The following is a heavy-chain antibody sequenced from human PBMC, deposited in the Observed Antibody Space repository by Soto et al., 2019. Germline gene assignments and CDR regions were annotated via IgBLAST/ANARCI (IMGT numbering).Heavy chain of an antibody. CDR3: ERDPPRYFTSSPEGAGL. J-gene: IGHJ4*02. D-gene: IGHD2-21*01. CDR2: INPKTGDT. V-gene: IGHV1-2*02. Sequence: GASVKVSCKASGYTFTDSHIHWVRQASGQGLEWLGWINPKTGDTNYPQKFQGRITMTRDTSMSTAYMELTNLTSDDTAVYYCERDPPRYFTSSPEGAGLWGQGTLVTVS. CDR1: GYTFTDSH.